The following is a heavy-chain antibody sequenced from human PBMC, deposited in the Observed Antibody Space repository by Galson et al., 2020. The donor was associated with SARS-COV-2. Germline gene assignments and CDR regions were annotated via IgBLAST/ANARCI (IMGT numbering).Heavy chain of an antibody. CDR2: ISAYNGNT. J-gene: IGHJ4*02. Sequence: ASVKVSCKASGYTFTSYGISWVRQAPGQGLEWMGWISAYNGNTNYAQKLQGRVTMTTDTSTSTAYMELRSLRSDDTAVYYCARDVKLAARPSQAGIDYWGQGTLVTVSS. CDR3: ARDVKLAARPSQAGIDY. D-gene: IGHD6-6*01. V-gene: IGHV1-18*04. CDR1: GYTFTSYG.